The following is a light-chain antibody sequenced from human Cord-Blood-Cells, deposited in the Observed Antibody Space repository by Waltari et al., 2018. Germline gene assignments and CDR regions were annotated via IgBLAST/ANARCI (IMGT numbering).Light chain of an antibody. CDR3: QQYNNWLT. V-gene: IGKV3-15*01. CDR1: QSVSSN. J-gene: IGKJ4*01. CDR2: GAS. Sequence: EIVMTQSPAPLSVSSGESAPLSCRASQSVSSNLAWYQQKPGQAPRLLIYGASTRATGIPARFSGSGSGTEFTLTISSLQSEDFAVYYCQQYNNWLTFGGGTKVEIK.